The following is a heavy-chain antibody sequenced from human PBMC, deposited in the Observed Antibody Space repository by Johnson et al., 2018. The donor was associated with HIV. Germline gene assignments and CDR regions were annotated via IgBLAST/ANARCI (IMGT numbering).Heavy chain of an antibody. CDR3: ASDSYDSSDDALDI. V-gene: IGHV3-11*04. J-gene: IGHJ3*02. D-gene: IGHD3-22*01. CDR2: ISSSGSTI. CDR1: GFTFSDYY. Sequence: QVQLVESGGGLVKPGGSLRLSCAASGFTFSDYYMSWIRQAPGKGLEWVSYISSSGSTIYYADSVKGRFTISRDNAKNSLYRPMNSLRAEDTALYYCASDSYDSSDDALDIWGQGSMVTVSS.